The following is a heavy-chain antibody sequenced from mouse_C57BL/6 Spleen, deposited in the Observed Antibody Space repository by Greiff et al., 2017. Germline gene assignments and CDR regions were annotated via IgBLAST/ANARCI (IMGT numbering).Heavy chain of an antibody. CDR2: IDPSDSYT. Sequence: QVPLQQPGAELVMPGASVKLSCKASGYTFPSYWMHWVKQRPGQGLEWIGEIDPSDSYTNYNQKFKGKSTLTVDKSSSTAYMQLSSLTSEDSAVYYCARSGGNYGFAYWGKGTLVTVSA. CDR1: GYTFPSYW. V-gene: IGHV1-69*01. CDR3: ARSGGNYGFAY. D-gene: IGHD2-1*01. J-gene: IGHJ3*01.